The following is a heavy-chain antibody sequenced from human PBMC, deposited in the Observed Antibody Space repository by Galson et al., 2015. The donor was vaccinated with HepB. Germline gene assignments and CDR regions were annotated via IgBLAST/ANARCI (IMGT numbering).Heavy chain of an antibody. J-gene: IGHJ5*02. CDR1: GFTFSSYS. Sequence: SLRLSCAASGFTFSSYSMNWVRQAPGKGLEWVSSISSSSSYIYYADSVKGRFTISRDNAKNSLYLQMNSLRAEDTAVYYCARDGQIWTAYNWFDPWGQGTLVTVSS. D-gene: IGHD3/OR15-3a*01. CDR2: ISSSSSYI. CDR3: ARDGQIWTAYNWFDP. V-gene: IGHV3-21*01.